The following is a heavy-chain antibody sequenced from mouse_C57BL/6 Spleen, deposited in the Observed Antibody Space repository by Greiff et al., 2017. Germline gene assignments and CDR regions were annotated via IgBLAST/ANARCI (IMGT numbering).Heavy chain of an antibody. Sequence: EVQLQQSVAELVRPGASVKLSCTASGFTIKNSYMHWVKQRPGQGLEWIGRIDPADGNTKYAAKFQGKATLTADTSSNTAYLQLSSLTSEDTAIYYCACYYYGKEDAMDYWGQGTSVTVSS. V-gene: IGHV14-3*01. CDR2: IDPADGNT. CDR1: GFTIKNSY. J-gene: IGHJ4*01. CDR3: ACYYYGKEDAMDY. D-gene: IGHD1-1*01.